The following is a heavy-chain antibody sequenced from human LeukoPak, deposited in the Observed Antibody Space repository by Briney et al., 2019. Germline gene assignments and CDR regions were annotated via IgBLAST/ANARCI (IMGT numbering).Heavy chain of an antibody. CDR2: ISGRDGGT. Sequence: GGSLRLSCAASGFTFSSYVMYWVRQAPGKGLEWVSAISGRDGGTYYADSVKGRFTISRDNSKNTLYLQMNSLRAEDTAVYYCAKVYTGIDYWGQGTLVTVSS. V-gene: IGHV3-23*01. CDR3: AKVYTGIDY. D-gene: IGHD2-2*02. J-gene: IGHJ4*02. CDR1: GFTFSSYV.